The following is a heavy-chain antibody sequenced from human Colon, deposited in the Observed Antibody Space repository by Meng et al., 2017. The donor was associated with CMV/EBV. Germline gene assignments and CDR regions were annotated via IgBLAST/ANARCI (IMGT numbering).Heavy chain of an antibody. V-gene: IGHV4-34*01. CDR2: INHSGST. J-gene: IGHJ4*02. D-gene: IGHD3-10*01. CDR3: ARAPYYYGSGKPMGGYYFDY. CDR1: CSGYY. Sequence: CSGYYWSWIRQPPGKGLEWIGEINHSGSTNYNPSLKSRGTISVDTSKNQFSLKLSSVTAADTAVYYCARAPYYYGSGKPMGGYYFDYWGQGTLVTVSS.